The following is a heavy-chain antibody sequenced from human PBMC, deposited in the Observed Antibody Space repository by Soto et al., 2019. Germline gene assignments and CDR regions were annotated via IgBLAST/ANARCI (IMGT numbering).Heavy chain of an antibody. J-gene: IGHJ4*02. CDR3: ARSVEGHFDY. Sequence: GGSLRLSCAASGFTFSNYAMNWVRQAPGKGLECVSTFSNSGGSGGTTYYADSVKGRFTISRDNAENSVYLQMNDLRDEDTAVYYCARSVEGHFDYWGQGTVVTVSS. D-gene: IGHD6-19*01. V-gene: IGHV3-23*01. CDR2: FSNSGGSGGTT. CDR1: GFTFSNYA.